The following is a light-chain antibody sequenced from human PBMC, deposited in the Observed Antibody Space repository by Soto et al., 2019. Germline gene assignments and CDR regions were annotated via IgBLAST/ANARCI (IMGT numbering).Light chain of an antibody. V-gene: IGLV2-14*01. J-gene: IGLJ1*01. CDR2: EVS. CDR1: SSDFGGYHY. Sequence: QYLLTQPASVSGSPGQSITISFSGTSSDFGGYHYVSWYQHHPAKAXELXFYEVSNRPSGVSNRFSGSKSDNTASLTISGLQTEDEADYYCLSYTASSTFVFGTGTKVTVL. CDR3: LSYTASSTFV.